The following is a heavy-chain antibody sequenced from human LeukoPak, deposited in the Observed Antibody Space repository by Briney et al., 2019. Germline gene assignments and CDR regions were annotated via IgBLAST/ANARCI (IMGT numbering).Heavy chain of an antibody. CDR2: IYYRRST. J-gene: IGHJ4*02. CDR3: ARHADSGFGELAFDY. V-gene: IGHV4-39*01. Sequence: SETLSLTCTVSGGSISSSSYYWGWIRHPPGKGLEWIGSIYYRRSTYYNPPLKSRVTISVDTSKNQFSLKLTSVTAADTAVYYCARHADSGFGELAFDYWGQGTLVTVSS. D-gene: IGHD3-10*01. CDR1: GGSISSSSYY.